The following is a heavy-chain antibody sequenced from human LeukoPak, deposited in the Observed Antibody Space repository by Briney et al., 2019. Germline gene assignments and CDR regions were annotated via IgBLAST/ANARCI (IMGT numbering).Heavy chain of an antibody. Sequence: GGSLRLSCAASGFTFSSFAMIWVRQAPGKGLQWVSTIIGSGGSTYYADSVKGRFTISRDNSKNTLYLQMSSLRAEDTALYYCARTIHFDYWGQGTLVTVSS. V-gene: IGHV3-23*01. CDR3: ARTIHFDY. CDR1: GFTFSSFA. D-gene: IGHD1-7*01. J-gene: IGHJ4*02. CDR2: IIGSGGST.